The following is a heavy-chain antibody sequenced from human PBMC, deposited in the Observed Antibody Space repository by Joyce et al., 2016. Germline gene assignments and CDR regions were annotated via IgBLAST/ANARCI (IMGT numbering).Heavy chain of an antibody. CDR1: GGSFNKYT. V-gene: IGHV1-69*02. D-gene: IGHD5-24*01. CDR2: FIPMLNMT. CDR3: AGTFNYPHHDGMDV. Sequence: QVHLVQSGAEVKKSGSSVKVSCKASGGSFNKYTVSWVRQAPGQGLAWMGRFIPMLNMTSYAQEFQGRVTITADKATTTAYMQLTGLRSDDTAVYFCAGTFNYPHHDGMDVWGQGTTVTVSS. J-gene: IGHJ6*02.